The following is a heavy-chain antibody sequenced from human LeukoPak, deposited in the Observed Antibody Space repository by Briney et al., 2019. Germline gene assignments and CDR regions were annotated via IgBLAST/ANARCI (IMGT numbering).Heavy chain of an antibody. Sequence: SVKVSCKASGGTFTYYAISWVRQAPGQGLEWMGSIIPIFGTTNYAQNFQGRVTITTDESTSTAYMELSSLRSEDTAVYYCARDEYYGSGSYYNVGYWGQGTLVTVSS. CDR3: ARDEYYGSGSYYNVGY. CDR1: GGTFTYYA. D-gene: IGHD3-10*01. J-gene: IGHJ4*02. CDR2: IIPIFGTT. V-gene: IGHV1-69*05.